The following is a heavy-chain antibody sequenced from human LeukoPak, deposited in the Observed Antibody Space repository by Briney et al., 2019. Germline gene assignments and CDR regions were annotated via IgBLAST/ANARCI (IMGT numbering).Heavy chain of an antibody. D-gene: IGHD3-22*01. CDR2: INSDGSST. J-gene: IGHJ6*02. CDR3: ASDRESSGWPYYYYYGMDV. CDR1: GFTFSIYW. Sequence: GGSLRLSCAASGFTFSIYWMHWVRQAPGKGLVWVSRINSDGSSTSYADSVKGRFTISRDNAKNTLYLQMNSLRAEDTAVYYCASDRESSGWPYYYYYGMDVWGQGTTVTVSS. V-gene: IGHV3-74*01.